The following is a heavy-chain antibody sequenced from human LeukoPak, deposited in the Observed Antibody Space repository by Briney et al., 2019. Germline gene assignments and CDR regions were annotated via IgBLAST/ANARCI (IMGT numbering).Heavy chain of an antibody. D-gene: IGHD6-19*01. J-gene: IGHJ4*02. CDR2: IEEDGSVK. Sequence: GGSLRLSCAASGFTFNNYWMNWVRQAPGKGLEWVATIEEDGSVKYYVDSVKGRFTISRDNAKNSLYLQMNSLRAEDTAVYYCAKGISSGWSFDYWGQGTLVTVSS. CDR1: GFTFNNYW. V-gene: IGHV3-7*01. CDR3: AKGISSGWSFDY.